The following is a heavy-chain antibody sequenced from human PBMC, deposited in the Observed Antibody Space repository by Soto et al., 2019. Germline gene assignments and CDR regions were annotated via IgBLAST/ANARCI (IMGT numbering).Heavy chain of an antibody. CDR3: ARDVIPYCASDCYRGYFHH. D-gene: IGHD2-21*02. CDR2: ISAYNGNT. CDR1: GYTFPNYG. J-gene: IGHJ1*01. Sequence: QVQLVQSGVEVKKPGASVKVSCKASGYTFPNYGINWVRQAPGQGLEWMGWISAYNGNTDYAQKLQGRVTMTTDTSTTTAYMEVTNLRSDDTAVYYWARDVIPYCASDCYRGYFHHWGRGTVVIVSS. V-gene: IGHV1-18*04.